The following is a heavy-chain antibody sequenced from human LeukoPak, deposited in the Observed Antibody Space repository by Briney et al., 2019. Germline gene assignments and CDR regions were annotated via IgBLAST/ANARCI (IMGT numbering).Heavy chain of an antibody. J-gene: IGHJ5*02. CDR2: IYSSGIT. D-gene: IGHD6-13*01. Sequence: SETLSLTCTVSGDSISRYSWSWIRQPPGKGLEWIGYIYSSGITNYNTSRKSRVTLSIDTPNNQFSLKLNSVTAADTAVYYCARDGGGSSWYKWFDPWGQGTLVTVSS. V-gene: IGHV4-59*01. CDR1: GDSISRYS. CDR3: ARDGGGSSWYKWFDP.